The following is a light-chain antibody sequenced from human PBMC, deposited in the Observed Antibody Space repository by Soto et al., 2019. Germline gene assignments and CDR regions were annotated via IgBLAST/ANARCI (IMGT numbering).Light chain of an antibody. Sequence: EIVLTQSPATLSLSPGDSATLSCRASQSVSSYLAWYQQKPGQAPRLLIYDASNRATGIRARFSGSGSGTDFTLNISSLEPEDFAVYYCQQRSNWPPEITFGQGTRLEIK. CDR1: QSVSSY. CDR2: DAS. V-gene: IGKV3-11*01. CDR3: QQRSNWPPEIT. J-gene: IGKJ5*01.